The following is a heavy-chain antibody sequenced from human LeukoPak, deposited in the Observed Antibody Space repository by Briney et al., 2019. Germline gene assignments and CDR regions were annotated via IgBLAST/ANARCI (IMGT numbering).Heavy chain of an antibody. CDR3: AKAGYYYDSSGYYYQDDFDY. J-gene: IGHJ4*02. CDR2: ISGSGGST. CDR1: EFTFSSYA. V-gene: IGHV3-23*01. D-gene: IGHD3-22*01. Sequence: GALRLSCAASEFTFSSYAMSWARQAPGKGLEWVSAISGSGGSTYYADSVKGRFTISRDNSKNTLYLQMNSLRAEDTAVYYCAKAGYYYDSSGYYYQDDFDYWGQGTLVTVSS.